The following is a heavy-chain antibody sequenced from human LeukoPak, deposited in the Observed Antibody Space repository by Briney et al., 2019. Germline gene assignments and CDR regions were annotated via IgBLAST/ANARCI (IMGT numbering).Heavy chain of an antibody. J-gene: IGHJ5*02. CDR1: GFTFGDYA. CDR3: TRALAYCGGDCYPNNWFDP. Sequence: PGGSLRLSCTASGFTFGDYAMSWVRQAPGKGLEWVGFIRSKAYGGTTEYAASVKGRFTISRDDSKGIAYLQMNSLKTEDTAVYYCTRALAYCGGDCYPNNWFDPWGQGTLVTVSS. CDR2: IRSKAYGGTT. D-gene: IGHD2-21*02. V-gene: IGHV3-49*04.